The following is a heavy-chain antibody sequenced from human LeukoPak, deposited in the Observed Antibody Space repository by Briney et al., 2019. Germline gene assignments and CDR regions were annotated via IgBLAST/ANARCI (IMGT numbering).Heavy chain of an antibody. CDR3: AREAGGSSWHRSGGY. D-gene: IGHD6-13*01. CDR1: GFTFSDYY. CDR2: ISSSGSTI. J-gene: IGHJ4*02. Sequence: GGSLRLSCAASGFTFSDYYMSWIRQAPGKGLESVSYISSSGSTIYYADYVKGRFTISRDNAKNSLYLQMNSLRAEDTAVYYCAREAGGSSWHRSGGYWGQGTLVTVSS. V-gene: IGHV3-11*04.